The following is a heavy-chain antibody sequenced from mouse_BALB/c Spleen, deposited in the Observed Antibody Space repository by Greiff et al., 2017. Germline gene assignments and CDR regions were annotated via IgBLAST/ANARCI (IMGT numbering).Heavy chain of an antibody. D-gene: IGHD2-10*02. Sequence: QVQLQQSGPELVKPGASVKMSCKASGYTFTSYYIHWVKQRPGQGLEWIGWIYPGDGSTKYNEKFKGKTTLTADKSSSTAYMLLSSLTSEDSAIYFCARGGYGNYYFDYWGQGTTLTVSS. CDR3: ARGGYGNYYFDY. V-gene: IGHV1S56*01. J-gene: IGHJ2*01. CDR2: IYPGDGST. CDR1: GYTFTSYY.